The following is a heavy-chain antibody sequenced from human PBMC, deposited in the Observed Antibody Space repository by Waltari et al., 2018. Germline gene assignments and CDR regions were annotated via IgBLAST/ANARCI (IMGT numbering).Heavy chain of an antibody. J-gene: IGHJ3*02. CDR2: IYVGDSET. D-gene: IGHD3-16*02. CDR3: ARREHDYDYVGGSYRRVIDTFDI. Sequence: VRLVQSGAAGKKPGESRKISCKGSGKKLRTDCTGWLGQMPGKGLEWIGNIYVGDSETRYSPSFRGQVTMSADKSITTAYLQWSSLKASDTAMYYCARREHDYDYVGGSYRRVIDTFDIWGQGTRVTVSS. V-gene: IGHV5-51*03. CDR1: GKKLRTDC.